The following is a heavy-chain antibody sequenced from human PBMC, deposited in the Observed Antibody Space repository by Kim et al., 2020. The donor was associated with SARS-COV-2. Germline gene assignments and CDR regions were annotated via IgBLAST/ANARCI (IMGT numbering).Heavy chain of an antibody. J-gene: IGHJ5*02. V-gene: IGHV1-3*01. D-gene: IGHD3-16*01. Sequence: YSPRFKDRVTMTRDTSATTAYMELSNLRSEDTALYYCAAGDGGPHVWLDPWGQGTLVTVSS. CDR3: AAGDGGPHVWLDP.